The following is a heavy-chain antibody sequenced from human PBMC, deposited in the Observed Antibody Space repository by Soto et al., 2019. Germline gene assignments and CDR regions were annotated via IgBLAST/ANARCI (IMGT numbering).Heavy chain of an antibody. CDR2: IYYSGST. CDR1: GGSISSGGYY. CDR3: ARDRRARGYSYGYDY. J-gene: IGHJ4*02. V-gene: IGHV4-31*03. Sequence: KPSGPLSLTCTVSGGSISSGGYYWSWIRQHPGKGLEWIGYIYYSGSTYYNPSLKSRVTISVDTSKNQFSLKLSSVTAADTAVYYCARDRRARGYSYGYDYCGQGTLVTVSS. D-gene: IGHD5-18*01.